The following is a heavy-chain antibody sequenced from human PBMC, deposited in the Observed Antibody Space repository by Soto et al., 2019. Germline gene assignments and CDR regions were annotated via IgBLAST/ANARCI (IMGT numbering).Heavy chain of an antibody. Sequence: ASVKVSCKTSGCTFTSYGISWVRQAPGQGLEWMGWISTYNGNTNYAQKFQGRATMTTDTSTTTAYMELRSLKSDDTAVYYCARLLFLEWFDDYWGQGTLVTVSS. CDR1: GCTFTSYG. V-gene: IGHV1-18*04. CDR2: ISTYNGNT. CDR3: ARLLFLEWFDDY. D-gene: IGHD3-3*01. J-gene: IGHJ4*02.